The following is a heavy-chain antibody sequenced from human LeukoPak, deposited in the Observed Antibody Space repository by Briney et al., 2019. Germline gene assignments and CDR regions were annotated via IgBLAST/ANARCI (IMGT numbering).Heavy chain of an antibody. CDR3: ARDTYDYGDYVVAFDI. D-gene: IGHD4-17*01. CDR2: IYSGGST. CDR1: GFTFSSYA. J-gene: IGHJ3*02. Sequence: GGSLRLSCAASGFTFSSYAMSWVRQAPGKGLEWVSVIYSGGSTYYADSVKGRFTISRDNSKNTLYLQMNSLRAEDTAVYYCARDTYDYGDYVVAFDIWGQGTMVTVSS. V-gene: IGHV3-66*01.